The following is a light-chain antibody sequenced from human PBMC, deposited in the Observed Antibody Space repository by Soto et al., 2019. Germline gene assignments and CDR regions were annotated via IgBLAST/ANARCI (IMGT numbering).Light chain of an antibody. CDR3: CSYAGSSAYV. J-gene: IGLJ1*01. Sequence: QSALTQPRSVSGSPGQSVTISCTGTSSDVGGYNHVSWYQQNPGEAPKVMIFDVSKRPSGVPDRFSGSKSGNTASLTISGLQAEDEADYYCCSYAGSSAYVFGAGTKVTV. V-gene: IGLV2-11*01. CDR2: DVS. CDR1: SSDVGGYNH.